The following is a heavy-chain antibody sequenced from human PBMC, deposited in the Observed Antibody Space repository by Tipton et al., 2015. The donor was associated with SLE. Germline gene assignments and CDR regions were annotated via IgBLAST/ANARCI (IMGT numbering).Heavy chain of an antibody. Sequence: TLSLTCTVSGSPINQYFWNWIRQPPGKGPEWIGYISYSGSTTSNPSLQSRFTISRDTSKNQVSLKLSSVTAADTAVYYCAREVGNLDYWGQGTLVTVSS. V-gene: IGHV4-59*12. D-gene: IGHD2-2*01. CDR2: ISYSGST. CDR3: AREVGNLDY. CDR1: GSPINQYF. J-gene: IGHJ4*02.